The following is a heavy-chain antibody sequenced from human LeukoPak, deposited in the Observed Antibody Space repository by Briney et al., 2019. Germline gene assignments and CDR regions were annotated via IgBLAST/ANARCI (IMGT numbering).Heavy chain of an antibody. D-gene: IGHD6-19*01. CDR3: ARGLAGTGGGYFDY. CDR2: ISDSGST. CDR1: GGSISSYY. Sequence: KPSETLSLTCTVSGGSISSYYWTWIRQPPGKGLEWIGYISDSGSTNYNPSLKSRVTISVDTSKNQFSLKLSSVTAADTAVYYCARGLAGTGGGYFDYWGQGTLVTVSS. J-gene: IGHJ4*02. V-gene: IGHV4-59*01.